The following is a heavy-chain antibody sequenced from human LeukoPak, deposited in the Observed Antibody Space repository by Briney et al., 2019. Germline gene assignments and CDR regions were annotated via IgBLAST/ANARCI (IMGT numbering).Heavy chain of an antibody. CDR2: IYIGGRK. Sequence: GGCLRLSCAVSVFTLRSNDTSGGRDTRGEGLVGVSDIYIGGRKYYAATEKGRSTIYRDNSKNALYLQRNSLRAGDPAVYYSARGPCDGVLAGYSPFDYWGQGTLVTVSS. V-gene: IGHV3-66*01. CDR1: VFTLRSND. J-gene: IGHJ4*02. CDR3: ARGPCDGVLAGYSPFDY. D-gene: IGHD3-9*01.